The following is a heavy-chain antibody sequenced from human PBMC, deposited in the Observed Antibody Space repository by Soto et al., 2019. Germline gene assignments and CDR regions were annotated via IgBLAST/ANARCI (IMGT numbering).Heavy chain of an antibody. J-gene: IGHJ4*02. V-gene: IGHV3-30-3*01. D-gene: IGHD6-13*01. CDR2: ISYDGSNK. CDR1: GFTFSSYA. CDR3: ARGVAAGTYTN. Sequence: GGSLRLSCAASGFTFSSYAMHWVRQAPGKGLEWVAVISYDGSNKYYADSVKGRFTISRDNSKNTLYLQMNSLRAEDTAVYYCARGVAAGTYTNWGQGTLVNVSS.